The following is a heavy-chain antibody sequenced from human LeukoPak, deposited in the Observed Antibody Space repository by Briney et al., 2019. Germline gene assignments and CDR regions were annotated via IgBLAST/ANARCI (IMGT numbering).Heavy chain of an antibody. CDR3: ARDHYDSSGYYYGGWFDP. CDR2: IYSGGST. J-gene: IGHJ5*02. D-gene: IGHD3-22*01. Sequence: GGSLRLSCAASGFTVSSNYMSWVRQAPGKGLEWVSVIYSGGSTYYADSVKGRFTISRDNSKNTLYLQMNSLRAEDTAVYYCARDHYDSSGYYYGGWFDPWGQGTLVTVSS. V-gene: IGHV3-66*02. CDR1: GFTVSSNY.